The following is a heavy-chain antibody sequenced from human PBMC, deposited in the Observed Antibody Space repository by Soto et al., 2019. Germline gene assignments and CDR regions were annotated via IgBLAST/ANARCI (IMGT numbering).Heavy chain of an antibody. J-gene: IGHJ4*02. D-gene: IGHD6-13*01. CDR3: ARWGIAPGDY. V-gene: IGHV3-33*01. CDR2: IWYDGSNK. CDR1: GFTFSSYG. Sequence: QVQLVESGGGVVQPGRSLRLSCAASGFTFSSYGMHWVRQAPGKGLEWVAVIWYDGSNKYYADSVKGRFTISRDNSKNQLYLQMNGLRAEDPAVYYCARWGIAPGDYWAKETLVPAPS.